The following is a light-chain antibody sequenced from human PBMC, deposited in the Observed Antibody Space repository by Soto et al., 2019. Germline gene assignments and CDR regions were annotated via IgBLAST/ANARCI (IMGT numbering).Light chain of an antibody. Sequence: DIPMTQSPSSLSASVGDRVTITCRASQGISNYVAWYQQKPGKVPKLLIYASSTLQSGVPSRFSGSGSGTDFPLTISSLQPADVATDYCQKYNRCTKFGHGTKVEIK. V-gene: IGKV1-27*01. J-gene: IGKJ1*01. CDR2: ASS. CDR1: QGISNY. CDR3: QKYNRCTK.